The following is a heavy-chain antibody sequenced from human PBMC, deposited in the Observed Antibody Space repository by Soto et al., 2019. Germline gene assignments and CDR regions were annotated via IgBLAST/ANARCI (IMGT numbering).Heavy chain of an antibody. CDR1: GFTFSSYA. CDR3: AKHLYCSGGSCYYYYYGMDV. CDR2: ISGSGGST. J-gene: IGHJ6*02. Sequence: GGSLRLSCAASGFTFSSYAMSWVRQAPGKGLEWVSAISGSGGSTYYADSVKGRFTISRDNSKNTLYLQMNSLRAEDTAVYYCAKHLYCSGGSCYYYYYGMDVWGQGTTVTVSS. D-gene: IGHD2-15*01. V-gene: IGHV3-23*01.